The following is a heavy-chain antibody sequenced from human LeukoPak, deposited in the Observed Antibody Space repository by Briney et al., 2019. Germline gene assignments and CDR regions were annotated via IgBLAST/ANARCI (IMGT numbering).Heavy chain of an antibody. CDR3: ARQYSSGRYYFDY. CDR2: ISYGGNT. D-gene: IGHD6-19*01. V-gene: IGHV4-39*01. J-gene: IGHJ4*02. Sequence: TSETLSLTCTVSGGSISGSRYYWGWIRQPPGRGLEWIGRISYGGNTFYNPSLNSRVTISIDTSKNQFSLKLTSVTAADTAVYYCARQYSSGRYYFDYWGQGTLVTVSS. CDR1: GGSISGSRYY.